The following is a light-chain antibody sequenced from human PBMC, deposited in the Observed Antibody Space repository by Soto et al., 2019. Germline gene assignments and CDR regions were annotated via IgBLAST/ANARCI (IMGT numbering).Light chain of an antibody. Sequence: DIQMTQSPSSLSAVVGGRCTSTCRASQDISNFLNWYQHKPGKAPKLLIFDAANLQPGVPSRFSGSGPGANFTLTISSLQPEDIATYFCQQYENLPWTFGQGTKVDIK. CDR1: QDISNF. CDR2: DAA. CDR3: QQYENLPWT. V-gene: IGKV1-33*01. J-gene: IGKJ1*01.